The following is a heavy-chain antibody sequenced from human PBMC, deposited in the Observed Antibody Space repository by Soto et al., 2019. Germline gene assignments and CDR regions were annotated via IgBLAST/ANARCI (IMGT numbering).Heavy chain of an antibody. J-gene: IGHJ5*02. CDR1: GGSISSYY. V-gene: IGHV4-59*12. D-gene: IGHD3-10*01. CDR3: ARDLGTMVRGVIISHNWFDP. Sequence: PSETLSLTCTVSGGSISSYYWSWIRQPPGKGLEWIGYIYYSGSTYYNPSLKSRVTISVDTSKNQFSLKLSSVTAAVTAVYYCARDLGTMVRGVIISHNWFDPWGQGTLVTVSS. CDR2: IYYSGST.